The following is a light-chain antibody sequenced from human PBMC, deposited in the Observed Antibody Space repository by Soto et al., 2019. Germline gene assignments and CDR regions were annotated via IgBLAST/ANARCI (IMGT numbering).Light chain of an antibody. CDR2: AAA. CDR1: QAIRND. CDR3: LQDYNYPRT. V-gene: IGKV1-6*02. J-gene: IGKJ1*01. Sequence: IQMTQSLSSLSASVGDRVTITCRASQAIRNDLGWYQQKPGKAPKLLINAAASLQSGVPSRFSGSGSGTDFTLTITSLQPEDFATYFCLQDYNYPRTFGQGTKVEIK.